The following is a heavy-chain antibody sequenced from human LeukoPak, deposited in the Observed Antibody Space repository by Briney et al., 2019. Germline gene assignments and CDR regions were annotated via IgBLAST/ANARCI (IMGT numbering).Heavy chain of an antibody. CDR2: IIPIFGTA. CDR3: ARPRYCSGGSCYNWFDP. D-gene: IGHD2-15*01. J-gene: IGHJ5*02. CDR1: GGTFSSYA. V-gene: IGHV1-69*01. Sequence: SVKVSCKASGGTFSSYAISWVRQAPGQGLEWMGGIIPIFGTANYAQKFQGRVTITADESTSTAYTELSSLRSEDTAVYYCARPRYCSGGSCYNWFDPWGQGTLVTVSS.